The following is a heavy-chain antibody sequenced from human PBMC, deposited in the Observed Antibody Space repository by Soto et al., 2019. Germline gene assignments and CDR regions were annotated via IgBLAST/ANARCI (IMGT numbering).Heavy chain of an antibody. J-gene: IGHJ3*02. D-gene: IGHD3-16*02. CDR1: GFPLTTTGEA. V-gene: IGHV2-5*01. CDR3: AAELESSGVFDI. CDR2: IYWNNEK. Sequence: QITLKESGPTGLKPTETLTLTCSFSGFPLTTTGEAVGWIRQPPGKALEWLALIYWNNEKRYNPSLKNRLTITKDTSTKQVVLKLANLDPVDTATYFCAAELESSGVFDIWGPGTLVTVSS.